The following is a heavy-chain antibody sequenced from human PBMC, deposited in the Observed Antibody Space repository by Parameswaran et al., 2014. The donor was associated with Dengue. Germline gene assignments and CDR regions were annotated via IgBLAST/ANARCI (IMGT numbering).Heavy chain of an antibody. V-gene: IGHV3-48*04. J-gene: IGHJ4*02. CDR2: ISSSSSTI. CDR3: ASEREGGRVAYHY. Sequence: VRQAPGKGLEWVSYISSSSSTIYYADSVKGRFTISRDNAKNSLYLQMNSLRAEDTAVYYCASEREGGRVAYHYWGQGTLVTVSS. D-gene: IGHD3-16*01.